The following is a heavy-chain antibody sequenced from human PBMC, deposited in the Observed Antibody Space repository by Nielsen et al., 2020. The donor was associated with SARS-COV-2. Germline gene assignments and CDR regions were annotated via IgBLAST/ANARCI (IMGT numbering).Heavy chain of an antibody. CDR2: ISYDGSNK. V-gene: IGHV3-30*03. CDR1: GFTFSSYG. D-gene: IGHD2-2*01. Sequence: GGSLRLSCAASGFTFSSYGMHWVRQAPGKGLEWVAVISYDGSNKYYADSVKGRLTISRDNSKNTLYLQMNSLRAEDTAVYYCARGSSTTDAFDIWGQGTMVTVSS. J-gene: IGHJ3*02. CDR3: ARGSSTTDAFDI.